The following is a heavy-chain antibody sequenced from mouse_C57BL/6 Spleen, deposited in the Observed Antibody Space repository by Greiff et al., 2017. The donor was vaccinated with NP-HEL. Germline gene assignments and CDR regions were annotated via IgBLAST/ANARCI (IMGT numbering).Heavy chain of an antibody. Sequence: QVQLQQPGAELVKPGASVKLSCKASGYTFTSYWMHWVKQRPGQGLEWIGMIHPNSGSTNYNEKFKSKATLTVDKSSSTAYMQLSSLTSEDSAVYYCARSTYGNYPFDYWGQGTTLTVSS. J-gene: IGHJ2*01. V-gene: IGHV1-64*01. CDR3: ARSTYGNYPFDY. CDR2: IHPNSGST. CDR1: GYTFTSYW. D-gene: IGHD2-1*01.